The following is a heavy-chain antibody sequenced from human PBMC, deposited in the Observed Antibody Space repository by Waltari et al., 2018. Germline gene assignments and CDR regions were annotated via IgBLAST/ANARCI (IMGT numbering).Heavy chain of an antibody. V-gene: IGHV3-23*04. CDR2: ISGSGGST. D-gene: IGHD3-3*01. CDR3: AKEGGLYYDFCSGPFDY. Sequence: EVQLVESGGGLVQPGGSLRLSCAASGFTFSSYAMSWVRQAPGKGLEWVSAISGSGGSTYYADSGKGRFTISRDNSKNTLYLQMNSLRAEDTAVYYCAKEGGLYYDFCSGPFDYWGQGTLVTVSS. CDR1: GFTFSSYA. J-gene: IGHJ4*02.